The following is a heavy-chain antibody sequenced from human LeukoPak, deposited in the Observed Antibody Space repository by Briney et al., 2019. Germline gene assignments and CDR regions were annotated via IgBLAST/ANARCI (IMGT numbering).Heavy chain of an antibody. J-gene: IGHJ3*02. D-gene: IGHD2-15*01. Sequence: SETLSLTCTVSGGSISSYYWSWIRQPPGKGLEWIGYIYYSGSTNYNPSLKSRVTISVDTSKNQFSLKLSSVTAADTAVYYCASTLGGVHAFDIWGQGTMVTVSS. V-gene: IGHV4-59*08. CDR3: ASTLGGVHAFDI. CDR2: IYYSGST. CDR1: GGSISSYY.